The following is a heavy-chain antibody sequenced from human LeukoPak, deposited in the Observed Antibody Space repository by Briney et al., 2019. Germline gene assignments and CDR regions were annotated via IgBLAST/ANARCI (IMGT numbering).Heavy chain of an antibody. D-gene: IGHD3-22*01. V-gene: IGHV4-38-2*01. CDR3: ARGSQSFYCDSSGYPFDS. CDR1: GLSISSGYY. Sequence: SETLSLTCAVSGLSISSGYYWGWIRQPPGKGLEWIGSIYHSGSSYYNPSLRSRVAMSVDTSRNQFSLKLTSVTVADTAVYYCARGSQSFYCDSSGYPFDSWGQGTLVTVSS. CDR2: IYHSGSS. J-gene: IGHJ4*02.